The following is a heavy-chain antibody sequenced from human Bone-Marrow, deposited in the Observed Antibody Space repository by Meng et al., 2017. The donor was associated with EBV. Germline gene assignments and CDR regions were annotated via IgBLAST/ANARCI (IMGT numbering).Heavy chain of an antibody. D-gene: IGHD5-24*01. CDR2: ISFDGIRK. CDR3: AKDFVEMATFFDY. J-gene: IGHJ4*02. CDR1: GFTFSSYG. V-gene: IGHV3-30*18. Sequence: QVQLLESGGGVVQPGRSLSLSLAASGFTFSSYGMNWVRQAPGKGLEWVAVISFDGIRKDYADSVKGRFTISRDNPKNTLFLQMNSLRTDDTAVYYCAKDFVEMATFFDYWGQGALVTVSS.